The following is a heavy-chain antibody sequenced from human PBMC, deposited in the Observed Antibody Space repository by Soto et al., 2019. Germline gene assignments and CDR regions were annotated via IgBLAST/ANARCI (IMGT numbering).Heavy chain of an antibody. V-gene: IGHV1-2*04. D-gene: IGHD2-2*01. CDR1: GYTFTGYY. Sequence: GGSVKVSCKASGYTFTGYYMHWVRQAPGQGLEWMGWINPNSGGTNYAQKFQGWVTMTRDTSISTAYMELSRLRSDDTAVYYCAKSDIVVVPAAMFYYYYGMDVWGKGTTVTVSS. J-gene: IGHJ6*04. CDR2: INPNSGGT. CDR3: AKSDIVVVPAAMFYYYYGMDV.